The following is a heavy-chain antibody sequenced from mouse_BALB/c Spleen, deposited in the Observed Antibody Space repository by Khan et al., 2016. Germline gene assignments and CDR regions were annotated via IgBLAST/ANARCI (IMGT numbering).Heavy chain of an antibody. CDR2: IFTGAGST. Sequence: QVRLQQSGAELVKPGASVKLSCKASGYTFTSYDINWVRQRPEQGLEWIGWIFTGAGSTKYNEKFKGKSTLTTDTSSSTAYMQLSRLTSEDTAIYFCARLYGSTYWYFAVWGAGTPVTVSS. CDR3: ARLYGSTYWYFAV. V-gene: IGHV1-85*01. CDR1: GYTFTSYD. J-gene: IGHJ1*01. D-gene: IGHD1-1*01.